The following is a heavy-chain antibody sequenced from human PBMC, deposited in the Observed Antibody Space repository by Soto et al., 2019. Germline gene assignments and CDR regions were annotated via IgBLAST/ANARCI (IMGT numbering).Heavy chain of an antibody. CDR2: ISDDGSNK. D-gene: IGHD3-10*01. CDR1: GFTLSSYV. CDR3: ARTYYYADRAAFDI. V-gene: IGHV3-30-3*01. Sequence: GGSLRLSCAASGFTLSSYVMHWVRQAPGKGLEWVASISDDGSNKYYADTVKGRFTISRDNSKNTLNLQMNTLRAEDTALYYCARTYYYADRAAFDIWGQGTMVTVSS. J-gene: IGHJ3*02.